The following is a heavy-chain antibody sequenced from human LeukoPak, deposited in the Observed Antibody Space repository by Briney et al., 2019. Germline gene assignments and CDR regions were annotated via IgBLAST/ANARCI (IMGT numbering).Heavy chain of an antibody. D-gene: IGHD3-10*01. CDR2: ISYDGSNK. V-gene: IGHV3-30*18. J-gene: IGHJ4*02. Sequence: GGSLRLSCAASGFTFSSYGMHWVRQAPGKGLEWVAVISYDGSNKYYADSVKGRFTISRDNSKNTPYLQMNSLRAEDTAVYYCAKVKITMVRGEGSPYFDYWGQGTLVTVSS. CDR1: GFTFSSYG. CDR3: AKVKITMVRGEGSPYFDY.